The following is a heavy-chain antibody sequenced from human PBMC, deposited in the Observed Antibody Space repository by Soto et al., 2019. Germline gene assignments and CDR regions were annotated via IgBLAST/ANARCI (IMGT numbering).Heavy chain of an antibody. CDR2: INHSGRT. CDR1: GGSFSGYY. V-gene: IGHV4-34*01. CDR3: ARVTGYCSGCSCSKNFDY. D-gene: IGHD2-15*01. Sequence: QVQLQQCGAGLLKPSETLSLTCAVYGGSFSGYYWSWIRQPPGKGLELIGEINHSGRTNYNPSVKGRVTISVDTSKNQFSLKLSSVTAADTAVYYCARVTGYCSGCSCSKNFDYWGKGTLVTVSS. J-gene: IGHJ4*02.